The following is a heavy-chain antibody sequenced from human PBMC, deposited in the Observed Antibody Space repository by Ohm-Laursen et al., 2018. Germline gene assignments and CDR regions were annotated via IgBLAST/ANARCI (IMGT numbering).Heavy chain of an antibody. CDR2: MNPKSGDT. V-gene: IGHV1-8*01. D-gene: IGHD1-26*01. CDR1: GYTFINYD. Sequence: ASVKVSCKTSGYTFINYDIHWVRQASGQGLEWMGWMNPKSGDTGYAHKFQGRVTMARNASISTANMEMSSLRSEDTAVYYCARGRLSGARRALDIWGQGTMVTVSS. J-gene: IGHJ3*02. CDR3: ARGRLSGARRALDI.